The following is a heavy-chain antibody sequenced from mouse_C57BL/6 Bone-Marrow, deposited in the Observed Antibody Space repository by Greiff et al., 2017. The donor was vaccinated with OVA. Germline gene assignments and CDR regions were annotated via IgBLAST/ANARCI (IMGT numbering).Heavy chain of an antibody. Sequence: QVQLQQPGAELVKPGASVKLSCKASGYTFTSYWMHWVKQRPGQGLEWIGMIHPNSGSTNYNEKFKSKATLTVDKSSSTAYMQLSSLTSEDSAVYYCARFDDYPWFAYWGQGTLVTVSA. J-gene: IGHJ3*01. CDR3: ARFDDYPWFAY. D-gene: IGHD2-4*01. CDR2: IHPNSGST. CDR1: GYTFTSYW. V-gene: IGHV1-64*01.